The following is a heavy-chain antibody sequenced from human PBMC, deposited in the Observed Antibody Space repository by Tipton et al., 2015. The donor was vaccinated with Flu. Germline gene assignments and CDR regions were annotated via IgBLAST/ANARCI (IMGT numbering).Heavy chain of an antibody. J-gene: IGHJ5*01. Sequence: RSLRLSCAASGFTFSSYGMHWVRQAPGKGLEWVAVIWYDGNKKHYADSVKGRFTISRDNSENTLYLQMNTLRVEDTAVYYCARGSDGGGYSYWGDSWGQGTLVTVSS. CDR2: IWYDGNKK. D-gene: IGHD5-24*01. V-gene: IGHV3-33*01. CDR1: GFTFSSYG. CDR3: ARGSDGGGYSYWGDS.